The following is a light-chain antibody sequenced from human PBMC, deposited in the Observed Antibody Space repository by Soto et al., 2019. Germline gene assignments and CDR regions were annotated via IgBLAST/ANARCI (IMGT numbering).Light chain of an antibody. Sequence: EIVMTPSPATLAVSPGERATLSRRARQSVRGNLAWYQQKPGQSPRLLIYGASSRATGIPVRFSGSGSGTEFTLTISSLQSEDFAVYYCQQYNNWPFITFGQGTRLEIK. V-gene: IGKV3-15*01. CDR1: QSVRGN. CDR2: GAS. CDR3: QQYNNWPFIT. J-gene: IGKJ5*01.